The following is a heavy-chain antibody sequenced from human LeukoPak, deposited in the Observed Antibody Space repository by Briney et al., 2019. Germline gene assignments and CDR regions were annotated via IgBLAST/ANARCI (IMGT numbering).Heavy chain of an antibody. CDR2: IKQDGSEK. J-gene: IGHJ3*02. V-gene: IGHV3-7*04. CDR1: GFTFSSYW. Sequence: GGSLRLSCAASGFTFSSYWMSWVRQAPGKGLEWVANIKQDGSEKYYVDSVKGRFTISRDNAKDSLYLQMNSLRAEDTAVYYCARGGYSYGFDAFDIWGQGTMVTVSS. D-gene: IGHD5-18*01. CDR3: ARGGYSYGFDAFDI.